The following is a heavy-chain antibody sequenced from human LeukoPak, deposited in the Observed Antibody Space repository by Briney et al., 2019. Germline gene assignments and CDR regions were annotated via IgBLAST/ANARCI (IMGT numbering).Heavy chain of an antibody. D-gene: IGHD3-22*01. Sequence: SQTLSLTCAISGGSVSSNSAAWNWLRQSPSRGLEWLGRTYYRSKWYNDYAVSVKSRITINPDTSKNQFSLQLNSVTPEDTAVYYCARGFPTMIVAYYFDYWGQGTLVTVSS. V-gene: IGHV6-1*01. J-gene: IGHJ4*02. CDR3: ARGFPTMIVAYYFDY. CDR2: TYYRSKWYN. CDR1: GGSVSSNSAA.